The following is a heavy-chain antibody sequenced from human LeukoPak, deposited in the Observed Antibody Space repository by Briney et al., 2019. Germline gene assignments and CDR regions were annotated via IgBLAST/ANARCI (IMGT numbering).Heavy chain of an antibody. Sequence: GGSLRLSCAASGFTFSRNGMTWVRQAPGKGLEWVSAISGSGGNTYHADSVKGRFTISRDNSKNTLYLQMNSLRAEDTAVYYCAKGSRALSGYFQHWGQGTLVTVSS. D-gene: IGHD3-10*01. CDR1: GFTFSRNG. CDR2: ISGSGGNT. CDR3: AKGSRALSGYFQH. V-gene: IGHV3-23*01. J-gene: IGHJ1*01.